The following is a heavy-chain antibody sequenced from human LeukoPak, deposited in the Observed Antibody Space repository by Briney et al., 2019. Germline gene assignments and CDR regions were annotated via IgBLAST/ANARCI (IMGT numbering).Heavy chain of an antibody. CDR2: ISGSGGST. CDR3: ARNSGSSGYTLNYYYYGMDV. CDR1: GFTFSSYA. D-gene: IGHD3-22*01. Sequence: GGSLRLSCAASGFTFSSYAMSWVRQAPGKGLEWVSAISGSGGSTYYADSVKGRFTISRDNSKNTLYLQMNSLRAEDTAVYYCARNSGSSGYTLNYYYYGMDVWGQGTTVTVSS. V-gene: IGHV3-23*01. J-gene: IGHJ6*02.